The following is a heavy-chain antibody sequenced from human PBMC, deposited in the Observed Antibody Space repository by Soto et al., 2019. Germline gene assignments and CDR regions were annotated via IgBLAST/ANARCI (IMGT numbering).Heavy chain of an antibody. J-gene: IGHJ5*02. D-gene: IGHD6-6*01. CDR2: ISYDGSNK. CDR1: GFTFSSYG. V-gene: IGHV3-30*18. Sequence: QVQLVESVGGVVQPGRSLRLSCAASGFTFSSYGMHWVRQAPGKWLEWVAVISYDGSNKYYADSLKGRFTISRDNSKNTLYLHMNSLRAEDTAVYYCAKAPRIAARPLWGGWCDPWVQGTMVTVSS. CDR3: AKAPRIAARPLWGGWCDP.